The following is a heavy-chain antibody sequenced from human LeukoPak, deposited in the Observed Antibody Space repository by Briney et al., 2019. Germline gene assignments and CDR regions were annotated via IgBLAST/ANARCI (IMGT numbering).Heavy chain of an antibody. V-gene: IGHV3-53*01. CDR3: AKEKRATRAFDI. CDR1: GFTVSTNY. J-gene: IGHJ3*02. Sequence: GGSLRLSCAASGFTVSTNYMSWVRQAPGKGLEWVSLIYSGGSTYYADSVKGRFTISRDNSKNTLYLQMNSLRAEDTAVYYCAKEKRATRAFDIWGQGTMVTVSS. D-gene: IGHD1-26*01. CDR2: IYSGGST.